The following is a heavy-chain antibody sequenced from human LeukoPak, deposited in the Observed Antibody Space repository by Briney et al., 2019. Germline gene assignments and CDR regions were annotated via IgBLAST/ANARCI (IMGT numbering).Heavy chain of an antibody. CDR2: VHYSGGS. CDR3: ARGDGSSSSFDY. V-gene: IGHV4-39*07. J-gene: IGHJ4*02. Sequence: PSETLSLTCTVSGGSISSSTYYWGWIRQSPGKGLEWIGSVHYSGGSYYNPSLKSRVTISVDTSKNQFSLKLSSVTAADTAVYYCARGDGSSSSFDYWGQGTLVTVSS. D-gene: IGHD6-6*01. CDR1: GGSISSSTYY.